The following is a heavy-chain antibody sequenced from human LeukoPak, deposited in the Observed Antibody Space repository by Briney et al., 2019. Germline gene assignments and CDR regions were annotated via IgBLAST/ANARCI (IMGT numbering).Heavy chain of an antibody. V-gene: IGHV3-21*01. CDR1: GFTFSSYS. CDR3: ARDALDRDGYNLDFDY. CDR2: ISSSSSYI. J-gene: IGHJ4*02. D-gene: IGHD5-24*01. Sequence: GGSLRLSCAASGFTFSSYSTNWVRQAPGKGLEWVSSISSSSSYIYYADSAKGRFTISRDSAKNSLYLQMNSLRAEDTAVYYCARDALDRDGYNLDFDYWGQGTLVTVSS.